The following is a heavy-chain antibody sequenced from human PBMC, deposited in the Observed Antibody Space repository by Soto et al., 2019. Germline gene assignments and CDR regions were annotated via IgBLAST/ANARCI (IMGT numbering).Heavy chain of an antibody. J-gene: IGHJ6*02. CDR2: IYYSGST. CDR1: GGSISSGGYY. V-gene: IGHV4-31*03. Sequence: SETLSLTCTVSGGSISSGGYYWSWIRQQPKKGLEWIGYIYYSGSTYYNPSLKSRVTISVDTSKKQFSLKLSSVTAADTAVYYCARGGHYGSGSPQMMIYYYGMDVWGQGTTVTVSS. D-gene: IGHD3-10*01. CDR3: ARGGHYGSGSPQMMIYYYGMDV.